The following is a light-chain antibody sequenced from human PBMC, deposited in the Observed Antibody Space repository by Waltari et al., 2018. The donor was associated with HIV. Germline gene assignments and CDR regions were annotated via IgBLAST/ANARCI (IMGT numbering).Light chain of an antibody. CDR2: DAS. J-gene: IGKJ2*02. V-gene: IGKV3D-20*01. Sequence: IVFTQSPATLSLSQGEVATLPCGASQTLSNNYVAWDQQKPGLPPRLVIYDASNRAGGIPDRFGGSGSGTDVTLTINRLEPDDFAVYYCQQYASSPWTFGQGTKLEVK. CDR3: QQYASSPWT. CDR1: QTLSNNY.